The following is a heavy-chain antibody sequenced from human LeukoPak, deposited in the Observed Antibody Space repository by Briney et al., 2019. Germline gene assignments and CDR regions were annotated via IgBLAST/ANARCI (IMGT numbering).Heavy chain of an antibody. Sequence: GGSLRLSCAVSGFTFSNYNMNWVRQAPGKGLEWVSFISSSSSYIYYADSVKGRFTISRDNAKNSLYLQMNSLRAEDTAVYYCARDSGGYFDRDHFGYWGQGTLVTVSS. V-gene: IGHV3-21*01. CDR2: ISSSSSYI. J-gene: IGHJ4*02. CDR1: GFTFSNYN. D-gene: IGHD3-9*01. CDR3: ARDSGGYFDRDHFGY.